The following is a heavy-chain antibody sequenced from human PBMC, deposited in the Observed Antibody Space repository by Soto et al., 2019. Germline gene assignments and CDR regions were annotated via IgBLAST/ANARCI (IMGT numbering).Heavy chain of an antibody. CDR3: AKYQMERTSKLSL. CDR2: LSGNSDRT. J-gene: IGHJ4*02. D-gene: IGHD1-1*01. Sequence: GGSLRLSCAGSGFTFDTCTLTWVRHTPGKGLEWVSSLSGNSDRTYYADSVKGRFTISRDNSNSKLYLEMTSLTAEDTAIYYCAKYQMERTSKLSLWSQGTLVTVSA. CDR1: GFTFDTCT. V-gene: IGHV3-23*01.